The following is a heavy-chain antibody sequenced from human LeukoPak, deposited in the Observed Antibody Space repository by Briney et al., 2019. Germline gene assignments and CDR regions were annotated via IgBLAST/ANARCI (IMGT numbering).Heavy chain of an antibody. CDR2: MYYSGST. V-gene: IGHV4-30-4*01. Sequence: SETLSLTCTVSGGSISSGDYYWSWIRQPPGKGLEWVGYMYYSGSTYYNPSLKSRVTISVDTSMNQFSLKLSSVTAADTAVYYCARPYYYDSRIDPWGQGTLVTVSS. J-gene: IGHJ5*02. CDR1: GGSISSGDYY. CDR3: ARPYYYDSRIDP. D-gene: IGHD3-22*01.